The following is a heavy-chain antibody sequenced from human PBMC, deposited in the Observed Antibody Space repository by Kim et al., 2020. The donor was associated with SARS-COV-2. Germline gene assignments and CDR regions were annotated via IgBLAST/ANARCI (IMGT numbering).Heavy chain of an antibody. CDR3: AKLEAAAGHPESGFDP. D-gene: IGHD6-13*01. CDR1: GFTFSSYA. V-gene: IGHV3-23*01. CDR2: ISGSGGST. J-gene: IGHJ5*02. Sequence: GGSLRLSCAASGFTFSSYAMSWVRQAPGKGLEWVSAISGSGGSTYYADSVKGRFTISRDNSKNTLYLQMNSLRAEDTAVYYCAKLEAAAGHPESGFDPWGQGTLVTVSS.